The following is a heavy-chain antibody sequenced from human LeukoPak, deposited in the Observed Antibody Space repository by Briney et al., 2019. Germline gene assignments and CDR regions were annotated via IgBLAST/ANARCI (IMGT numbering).Heavy chain of an antibody. CDR1: GYTFTGYY. J-gene: IGHJ6*03. D-gene: IGHD5-18*01. CDR2: INPNSGGT. Sequence: GASVKVSCKASGYTFTGYYMHWVRQAAGQGHEWMGWINPNSGGTNYAQKFQGRVTMTRDTSISTAYMELSRLRSEDTAVYYCARGGGYSYGSHYYYMDVWGKGTTVTVSS. V-gene: IGHV1-2*02. CDR3: ARGGGYSYGSHYYYMDV.